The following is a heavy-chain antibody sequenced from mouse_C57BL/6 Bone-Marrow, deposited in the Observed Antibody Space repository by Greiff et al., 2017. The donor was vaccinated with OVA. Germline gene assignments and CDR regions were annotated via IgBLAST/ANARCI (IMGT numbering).Heavy chain of an antibody. CDR3: TEGRFAY. V-gene: IGHV1-15*01. CDR1: GYTFTDYE. D-gene: IGHD3-3*01. J-gene: IGHJ3*01. CDR2: IDPETGGT. Sequence: QVHVKQSGAELVRPGASVTLSCKASGYTFTDYEMHWVKQTPVHGLEWIGAIDPETGGTAYNQKFKGKAILTADKSSSTAYMELRSLTSEDSAVYYFTEGRFAYWGQGTLVTVSA.